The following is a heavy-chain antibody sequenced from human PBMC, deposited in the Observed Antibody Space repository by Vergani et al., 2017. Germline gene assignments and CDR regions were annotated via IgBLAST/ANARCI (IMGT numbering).Heavy chain of an antibody. D-gene: IGHD2-15*01. CDR2: IVVGSGNQ. CDR3: AADGEGVVAATCGAWDY. CDR1: GFTFTSSA. Sequence: QMQLVQSGPEVKTPGTSVKVSCKASGFTFTSSAVQWVRQARGQRLEWIGWIVVGSGNQNYARKFQERVTLTRDMSTSTAYMGLSSLRSEDTAVYYCAADGEGVVAATCGAWDYWGQGTLVTVSS. J-gene: IGHJ4*02. V-gene: IGHV1-58*01.